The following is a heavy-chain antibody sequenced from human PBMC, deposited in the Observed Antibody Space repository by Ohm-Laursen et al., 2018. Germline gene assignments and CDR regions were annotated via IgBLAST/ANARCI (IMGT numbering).Heavy chain of an antibody. J-gene: IGHJ4*02. V-gene: IGHV3-11*01. CDR1: GFTFSDYY. Sequence: SLRLSCAASGFTFSDYYITWTRQAPGKGLEWVSYISSGGDTIYYADSVKCRFTISRDNAKISLYLQMNSLRAEDTGVYYCARRSSWPDYWGQGTLVTVSS. CDR2: ISSGGDTI. D-gene: IGHD6-13*01. CDR3: ARRSSWPDY.